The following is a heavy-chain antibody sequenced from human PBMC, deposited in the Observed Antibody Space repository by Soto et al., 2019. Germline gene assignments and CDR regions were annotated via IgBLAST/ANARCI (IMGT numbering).Heavy chain of an antibody. V-gene: IGHV3-30*18. Sequence: VQLVESGGGVVQPGRSLRLSCAASGFTFSDYAMHWVRQAPGKGLEWVAVVSHDGRNTHYADSVKGRFTISRDSSKSTVSREMTSPRAEDTAVYYCAKGGRQWLVTSGFNYWGQGARVTVSS. CDR2: VSHDGRNT. J-gene: IGHJ4*02. D-gene: IGHD6-19*01. CDR3: AKGGRQWLVTSGFNY. CDR1: GFTFSDYA.